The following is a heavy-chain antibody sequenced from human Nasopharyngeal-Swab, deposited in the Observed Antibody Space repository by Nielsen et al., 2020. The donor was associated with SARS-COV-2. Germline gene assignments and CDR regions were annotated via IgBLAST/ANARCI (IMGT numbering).Heavy chain of an antibody. CDR3: TRSLTEWSGGYIGRIRMEQFDP. Sequence: GEYLKISCTASGFTFGDYAMSWVRQAPGKGLEWVAFIRSKAYGGTTEYAASVKGRFTISRDDSKSRAYLQMNSLKTEDTAVYYCTRSLTEWSGGYIGRIRMEQFDPWGQGTLVTVSS. CDR1: GFTFGDYA. D-gene: IGHD6-19*01. J-gene: IGHJ5*02. V-gene: IGHV3-49*04. CDR2: IRSKAYGGTT.